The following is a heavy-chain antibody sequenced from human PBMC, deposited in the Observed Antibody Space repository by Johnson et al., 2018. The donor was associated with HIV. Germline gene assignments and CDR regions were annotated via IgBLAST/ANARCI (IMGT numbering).Heavy chain of an antibody. CDR3: AKDISSMIVPGDAFDI. V-gene: IGHV3-9*01. CDR2: ISWNSGSI. CDR1: GFAVIMNY. D-gene: IGHD3-22*01. J-gene: IGHJ3*02. Sequence: ELQLVESGGGVVQPGRSLRLSCTASGFAVIMNYMAWVRQAPGKGLEWVSVISWNSGSIGYADSVKGRFTISRDNAKNSLYLQMNSLRAEDTALYYCAKDISSMIVPGDAFDIWGQGTIVTVSS.